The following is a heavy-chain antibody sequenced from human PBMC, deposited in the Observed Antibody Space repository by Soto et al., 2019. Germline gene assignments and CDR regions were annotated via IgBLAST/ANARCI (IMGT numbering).Heavy chain of an antibody. V-gene: IGHV4-61*01. Sequence: ASETLSLTCTVSGGSVSSGSYYWSWIRQPPGKGLEWIGYIYYSGSTNYNPSLKSRVTISVDTSKNQFSLKLSSVTAADTAVYYCARVNYGDYADYWGQGTLVTVS. D-gene: IGHD4-17*01. CDR2: IYYSGST. J-gene: IGHJ4*02. CDR1: GGSVSSGSYY. CDR3: ARVNYGDYADY.